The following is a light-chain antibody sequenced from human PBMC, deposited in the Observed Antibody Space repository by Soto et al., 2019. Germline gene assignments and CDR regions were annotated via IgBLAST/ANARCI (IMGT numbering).Light chain of an antibody. V-gene: IGLV1-47*01. Sequence: QSVLTQPPSASGTPGQRVTISCSGSSSNIGSNYVYWYQQFPGTAPKLLMYRNDQRPSGVPDRFSGSKSGTSASLAISGLRSEDEADYFCSSYSISTAYLFGTGTKLTVL. J-gene: IGLJ1*01. CDR1: SSNIGSNY. CDR2: RND. CDR3: SSYSISTAYL.